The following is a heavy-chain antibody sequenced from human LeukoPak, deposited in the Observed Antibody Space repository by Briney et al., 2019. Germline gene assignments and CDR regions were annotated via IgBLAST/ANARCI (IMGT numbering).Heavy chain of an antibody. CDR3: ARLDRGSTSLIYGMDV. V-gene: IGHV1-2*02. D-gene: IGHD2-2*01. CDR1: GYTFTSHG. CDR2: INPNSGGT. Sequence: ASVKVSCKASGYTFTSHGISWVRQAPGQGLEWMGWINPNSGGTNYAQKFQGRVTMTRDTSISTAYMELSRLRSDETAVYYCARLDRGSTSLIYGMDVWGQGTTVTVSS. J-gene: IGHJ6*02.